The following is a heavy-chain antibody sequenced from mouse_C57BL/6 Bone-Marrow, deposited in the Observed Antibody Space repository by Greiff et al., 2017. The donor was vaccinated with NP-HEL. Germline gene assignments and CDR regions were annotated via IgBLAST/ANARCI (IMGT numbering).Heavy chain of an antibody. CDR2: ISSCSSTI. Sequence: EVKVVESGGGLVKPGGSLKLSCAASGFTFSDYGMHWVRQAPEKGLEWVAYISSCSSTIYYADTVKGRFTFSRDNAKNTLSLQMTRLRTEDTAMYYGETPYGRYVGFDYWGQGTTLTVSS. V-gene: IGHV5-17*01. CDR3: ETPYGRYVGFDY. J-gene: IGHJ2*01. D-gene: IGHD1-1*02. CDR1: GFTFSDYG.